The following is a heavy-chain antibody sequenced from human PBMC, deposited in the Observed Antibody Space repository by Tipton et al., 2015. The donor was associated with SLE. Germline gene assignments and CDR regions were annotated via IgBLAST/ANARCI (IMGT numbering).Heavy chain of an antibody. J-gene: IGHJ5*02. CDR1: GGSISSYY. D-gene: IGHD6-19*01. CDR3: ARGGKQWPVEGYWFDP. CDR2: IYTSGST. Sequence: TLSLTCTVSGGSISSYYWSWIRLPPGKGLEWIGYIYTSGSTNYNPSLKSRVTISVDTSKNQFSLKLSSVTAADTAVYYCARGGKQWPVEGYWFDPWGQGTLVTVSS. V-gene: IGHV4-4*08.